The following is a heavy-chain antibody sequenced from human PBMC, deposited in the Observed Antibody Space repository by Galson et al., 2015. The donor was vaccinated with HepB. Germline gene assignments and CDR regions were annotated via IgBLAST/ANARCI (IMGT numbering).Heavy chain of an antibody. CDR1: GGTFSSYA. Sequence: SCKASGGTFSSYAISWVRQAPGQGLEWMGRIIPILGIANYAQKFQGRVTITADKSTSTAYMELSSLRSEDTAVYYCARVGSSGYGMDVWGQGTTVTVSS. CDR2: IIPILGIA. V-gene: IGHV1-69*04. D-gene: IGHD3-22*01. CDR3: ARVGSSGYGMDV. J-gene: IGHJ6*02.